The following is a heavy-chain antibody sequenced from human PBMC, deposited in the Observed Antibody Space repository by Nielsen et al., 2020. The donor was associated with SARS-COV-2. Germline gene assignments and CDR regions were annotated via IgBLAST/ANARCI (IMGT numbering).Heavy chain of an antibody. CDR1: GNTLSGVS. CDR3: ASLPYDNSGLDFDS. CDR2: FDPEDGGI. J-gene: IGHJ4*02. V-gene: IGHV1-24*01. D-gene: IGHD3-22*01. Sequence: ASVKVSCKVFGNTLSGVSMHWVRQAPGKGLEWMGGFDPEDGGITYAQKFQGRVTMTEDSSTDTAYMELSSLRSEDTAVYYCASLPYDNSGLDFDSWGQGTLVAVSS.